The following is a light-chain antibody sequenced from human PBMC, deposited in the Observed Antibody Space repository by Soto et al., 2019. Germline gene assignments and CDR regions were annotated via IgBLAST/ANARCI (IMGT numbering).Light chain of an antibody. CDR2: DAS. CDR1: EDITNY. CDR3: QQLTRYPST. J-gene: IGKJ4*01. Sequence: IQLTQSPSSLSASVGDRVTVTCRASEDITNYLAWYQQKAGKAPKLLIYDASTLHSGVPSRFSGSGSGTDFPLPISGLQPEAFATYYCQQLTRYPSTFGGGTKVEIK. V-gene: IGKV1-9*01.